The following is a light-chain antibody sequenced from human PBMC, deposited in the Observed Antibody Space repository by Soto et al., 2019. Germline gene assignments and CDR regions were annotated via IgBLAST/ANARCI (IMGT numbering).Light chain of an antibody. V-gene: IGLV1-44*01. J-gene: IGLJ2*01. CDR2: GNN. CDR1: GSSIGTNT. Sequence: QPVLTQPPSASGTPGQRVTISCSGSGSSIGTNTVNWYRQLPGTAPKLLIYGNNQRPSGVPDRFSGSKSGTSASLAISGLRSEDEAEYYCTAWDGSLNNVLFGGGTQLTVL. CDR3: TAWDGSLNNVL.